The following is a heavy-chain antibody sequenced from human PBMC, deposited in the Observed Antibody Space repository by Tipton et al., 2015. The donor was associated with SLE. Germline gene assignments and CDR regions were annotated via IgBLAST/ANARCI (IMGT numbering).Heavy chain of an antibody. CDR1: SYSISSGFY. D-gene: IGHD2-2*01. V-gene: IGHV4-38-2*01. CDR2: IFHTGTT. Sequence: TLSLTCAVSSYSISSGFYWGWIRQPPGKGLEWIGSIFHTGTTYYNPSLKSRVTISVDTSKNQFSLKLSSVTAADTAVYYCARHGDSLMPPDYWGQGTLVTVSS. J-gene: IGHJ4*02. CDR3: ARHGDSLMPPDY.